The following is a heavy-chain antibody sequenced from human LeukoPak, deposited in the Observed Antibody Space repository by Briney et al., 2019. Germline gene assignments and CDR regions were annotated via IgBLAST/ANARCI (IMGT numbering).Heavy chain of an antibody. Sequence: SETLSLTCTVSGGSISISGYYWAWIRQPPGKGPEWIGSIFYTGTTYYNPSLRSRVTISVDTSKNQFSLKLSSVTAADTAVYYCARYYYDSSGYWHFDYWGQGTLVTVSS. CDR2: IFYTGTT. V-gene: IGHV4-39*07. J-gene: IGHJ4*02. CDR3: ARYYYDSSGYWHFDY. CDR1: GGSISISGYY. D-gene: IGHD3-22*01.